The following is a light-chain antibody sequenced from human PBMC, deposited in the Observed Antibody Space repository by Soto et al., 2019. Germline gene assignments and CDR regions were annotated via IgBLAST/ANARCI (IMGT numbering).Light chain of an antibody. Sequence: QSVLTQPPSVSGSPGQSVTISCSGTSSDVGSYNHVSWYQQAPGTAPKLMIYEVSNRPSGVPDRFSGSKSGNTASLTISGLQPEDEADYYCYSFTTSDTYVFGTGTKVT. V-gene: IGLV2-18*02. CDR3: YSFTTSDTYV. CDR1: SSDVGSYNH. CDR2: EVS. J-gene: IGLJ1*01.